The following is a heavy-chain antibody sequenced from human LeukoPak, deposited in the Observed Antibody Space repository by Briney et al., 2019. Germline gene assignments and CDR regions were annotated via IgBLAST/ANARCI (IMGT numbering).Heavy chain of an antibody. D-gene: IGHD4-23*01. Sequence: GGSLTLSCAASGFTFSIYSMNWVRQPPGKGLEWVSYISSSSTSIYYADSVKRRFTISRDNAKNSLYLQMNSLRDDDTAVYYCASSDDYGGNRFDYWGQGTLVTVSS. CDR3: ASSDDYGGNRFDY. V-gene: IGHV3-48*02. CDR2: ISSSSTSI. J-gene: IGHJ4*02. CDR1: GFTFSIYS.